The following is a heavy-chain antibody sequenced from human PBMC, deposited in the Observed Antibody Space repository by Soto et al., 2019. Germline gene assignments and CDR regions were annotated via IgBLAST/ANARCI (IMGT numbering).Heavy chain of an antibody. D-gene: IGHD3-22*01. J-gene: IGHJ4*02. V-gene: IGHV1-8*01. Sequence: QVQLVQSGAEVKKPGASVKVSCKASGYTFTSYDINWVRQATGQGLEWMGWMNPNSGNTGYAQKFPGRVTMTRSNSVSTAYMELTGLRSEDTAVYYCARGHNYHDSSGYYGDWGQGTLVTVSS. CDR1: GYTFTSYD. CDR2: MNPNSGNT. CDR3: ARGHNYHDSSGYYGD.